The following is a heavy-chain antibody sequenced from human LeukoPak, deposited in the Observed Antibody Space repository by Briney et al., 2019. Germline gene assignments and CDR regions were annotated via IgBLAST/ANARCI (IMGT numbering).Heavy chain of an antibody. D-gene: IGHD6-19*01. CDR2: IYSGGST. J-gene: IGHJ4*02. V-gene: IGHV3-66*01. CDR3: ARDLAVAGTRTFDY. Sequence: GGSLKLSCAASGFTFSGSTMHWVRQAPGKGLEWVSVIYSGGSTYYADSVKGRFTISRDNSKNTLHLQMNSLRPEDTAVYYCARDLAVAGTRTFDYWGQGTLVTVSS. CDR1: GFTFSGST.